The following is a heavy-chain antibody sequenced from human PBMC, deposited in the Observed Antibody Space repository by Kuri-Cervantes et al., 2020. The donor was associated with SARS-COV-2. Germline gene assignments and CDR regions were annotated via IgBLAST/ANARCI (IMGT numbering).Heavy chain of an antibody. V-gene: IGHV3-21*01. CDR1: GFTFSSFS. CDR3: ARDRPTRVVLGNAFDI. Sequence: GESLKISCPVSGFTFSSFSMNWVRQAPGKGLEWVSGISGSGDNTYYADSVKGRFTISRDNAKNSLYLQMNSLRAEDTAVYYCARDRPTRVVLGNAFDIWGQGTMVTVSS. CDR2: ISGSGDNT. J-gene: IGHJ3*02. D-gene: IGHD2-2*01.